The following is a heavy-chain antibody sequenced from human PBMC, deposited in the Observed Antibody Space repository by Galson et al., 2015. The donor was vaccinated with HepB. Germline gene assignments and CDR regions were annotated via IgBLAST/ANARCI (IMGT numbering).Heavy chain of an antibody. J-gene: IGHJ4*02. CDR1: GFTFSSYG. CDR2: ISYDGSNK. Sequence: SLRLSCAASGFTFSSYGMHWVRQAPGKGLEWVAVISYDGSNKYYADSVKGRFTISRDNSKNTLYLQMNSLRAEDTAVYYCAKDRWGLHDYFDYWGQGTLVTVSS. D-gene: IGHD4-23*01. CDR3: AKDRWGLHDYFDY. V-gene: IGHV3-30*18.